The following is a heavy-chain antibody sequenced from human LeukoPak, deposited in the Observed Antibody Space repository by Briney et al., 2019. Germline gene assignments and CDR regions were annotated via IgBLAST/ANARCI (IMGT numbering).Heavy chain of an antibody. D-gene: IGHD6-13*01. Sequence: GGSLRLSCAASGFTFSSYEMNWVRQAPGKGLEWVSYISSSGSTTYYADSVKGRFTISRDNAKNSLYLQMNSLGAEDTAVYYCARDSSSWYDAFDMWGQGTMVTVSS. V-gene: IGHV3-48*03. CDR1: GFTFSSYE. J-gene: IGHJ3*02. CDR2: ISSSGSTT. CDR3: ARDSSSWYDAFDM.